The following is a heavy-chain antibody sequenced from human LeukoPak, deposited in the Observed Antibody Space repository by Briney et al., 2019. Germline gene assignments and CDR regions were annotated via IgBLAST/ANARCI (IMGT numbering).Heavy chain of an antibody. Sequence: SETLSLTCAVYGGSLSGYYWSWIRQPPGKGLEWIGEINHSGSTNYNPSLKSRVTISVDTSKNQFSLKLSSVTAADTAVYYCARVGGSGSYYLSYFDYWGQGTLVTVSS. J-gene: IGHJ4*02. CDR1: GGSLSGYY. CDR2: INHSGST. V-gene: IGHV4-34*01. D-gene: IGHD3-10*01. CDR3: ARVGGSGSYYLSYFDY.